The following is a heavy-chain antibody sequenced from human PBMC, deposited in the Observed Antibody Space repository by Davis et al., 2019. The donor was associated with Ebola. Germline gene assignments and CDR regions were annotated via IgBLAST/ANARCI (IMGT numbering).Heavy chain of an antibody. D-gene: IGHD2/OR15-2a*01. Sequence: PGGSLRPSCAASGFTSSTYVMHWVRQAPGKGLEWVAVIWYDGSHKFYADSVKGRFPISRDNPKNTLYLQMNGLRAEDTAVYYCARPSVDGTFYAPFDPWGQGALVTVSS. CDR1: GFTSSTYV. CDR3: ARPSVDGTFYAPFDP. CDR2: IWYDGSHK. J-gene: IGHJ5*02. V-gene: IGHV3-33*01.